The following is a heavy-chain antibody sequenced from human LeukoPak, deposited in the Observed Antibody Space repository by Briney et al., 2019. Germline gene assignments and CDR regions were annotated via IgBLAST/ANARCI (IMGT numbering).Heavy chain of an antibody. Sequence: SQTLSLTCTVSGGSIGSGDYYWSWIRQPPGKGLEWIGYIYYSGSTYYNPSLKSRVTISVDTSKNQFSLKLSSVTAADTAVYYCARVAGYCSGGSCYPRHGQIDYWGQGTLVAVSS. CDR2: IYYSGST. J-gene: IGHJ4*02. D-gene: IGHD2-15*01. CDR1: GGSIGSGDYY. V-gene: IGHV4-30-4*01. CDR3: ARVAGYCSGGSCYPRHGQIDY.